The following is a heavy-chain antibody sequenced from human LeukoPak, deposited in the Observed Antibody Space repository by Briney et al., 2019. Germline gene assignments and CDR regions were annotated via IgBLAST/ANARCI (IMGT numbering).Heavy chain of an antibody. Sequence: GGSLRLSCAASGFSFSSYWVSWVRQAPGKGLEWVANIQQDGSTKYYVDSVKGRFTISRDNARNSLYLQMNTLSAEDTAVYYCARDLVGATGYYYMDVWGKGTTVTVSS. CDR1: GFSFSSYW. CDR2: IQQDGSTK. CDR3: ARDLVGATGYYYMDV. D-gene: IGHD1-26*01. J-gene: IGHJ6*03. V-gene: IGHV3-7*01.